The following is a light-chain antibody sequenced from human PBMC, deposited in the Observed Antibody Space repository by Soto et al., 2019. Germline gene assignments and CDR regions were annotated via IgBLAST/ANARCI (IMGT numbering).Light chain of an antibody. CDR3: QQSYTTPRGT. CDR1: QSISNY. CDR2: AAS. Sequence: DIQMTQSPSSLSASVGDRVTITCRASQSISNYLNWYQQKPGKGPNLLIYAASSLQSGVPSRFSGSGSGTDVTLTISSLQSEDFGTYYCQQSYTTPRGTFGQGTKVEI. V-gene: IGKV1-39*01. J-gene: IGKJ1*01.